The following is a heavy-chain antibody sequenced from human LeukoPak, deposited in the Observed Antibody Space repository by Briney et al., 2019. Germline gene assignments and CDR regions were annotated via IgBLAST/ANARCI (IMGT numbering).Heavy chain of an antibody. J-gene: IGHJ4*02. D-gene: IGHD1-26*01. Sequence: GSSVKVSCKASGYTFTGYYMHWVRQAPGQGLEWMGWINPNSGGTNYAQKFQGRVTMTRDTSISTAYMELSRLRSDDTAVYYCARGQYSGSYRVFDYWGQGTLVTVSS. CDR1: GYTFTGYY. V-gene: IGHV1-2*02. CDR3: ARGQYSGSYRVFDY. CDR2: INPNSGGT.